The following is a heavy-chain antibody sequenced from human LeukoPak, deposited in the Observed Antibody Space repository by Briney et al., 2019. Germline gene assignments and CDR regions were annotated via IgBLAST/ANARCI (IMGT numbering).Heavy chain of an antibody. V-gene: IGHV1-2*02. CDR2: INPNSGGT. CDR1: GYTFTGYY. D-gene: IGHD6-19*01. CDR3: ARDLDSSGWSHFQH. Sequence: ASVKVSCKASGYTFTGYYMHWVRQAPGQGLEWMGWINPNSGGTNYAQKFQGRVTMTRDTSISTVYMELSKLRSDDTAVYYCARDLDSSGWSHFQHWGQGTLVTVS. J-gene: IGHJ1*01.